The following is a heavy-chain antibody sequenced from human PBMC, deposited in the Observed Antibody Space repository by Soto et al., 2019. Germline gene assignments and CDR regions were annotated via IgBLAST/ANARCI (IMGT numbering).Heavy chain of an antibody. CDR3: ARDLHAAYDILSKHGSGFDY. D-gene: IGHD3-9*01. J-gene: IGHJ4*02. CDR1: GFTFSSYA. Sequence: GGSLRLSCAASGFTFSSYAMHWVRQAPGKGLEWVAVISYDGSNKYYADSVKGRFTISRDNSKNTLYLQMNSLRAEDTAVYYCARDLHAAYDILSKHGSGFDYWGQGTLVTVSS. CDR2: ISYDGSNK. V-gene: IGHV3-30-3*01.